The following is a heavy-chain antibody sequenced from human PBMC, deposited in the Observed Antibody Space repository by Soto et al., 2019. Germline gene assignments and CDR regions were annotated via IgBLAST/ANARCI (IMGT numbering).Heavy chain of an antibody. CDR1: GFTFTSSA. CDR3: AANGGDYGDYGGYYYYYMDV. V-gene: IGHV1-58*02. Sequence: VASVKVSCKASGFTFTSSAMQWVRQARGQRLEWIGWIVVGSGNTNYAQKFQERVTITRDMSTSTAYMELSSLRSEDTAVYYCAANGGDYGDYGGYYYYYMDVWGKGTTVTVSS. D-gene: IGHD4-17*01. CDR2: IVVGSGNT. J-gene: IGHJ6*03.